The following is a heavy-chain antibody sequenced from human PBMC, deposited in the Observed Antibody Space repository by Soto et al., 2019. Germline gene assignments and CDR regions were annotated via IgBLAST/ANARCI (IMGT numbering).Heavy chain of an antibody. CDR2: IKQDGSEK. CDR3: ARDWGGSSWGDY. Sequence: EVQLVESGGGLVQPGGALRLSCAASGFTFSDYWMTWVRQATGKGLEWVANIKQDGSEKNYVDSVKGRFTISRDNAKNSLYLQMNSLRAEDTSVYYCARDWGGSSWGDYWGQGALVTVSS. D-gene: IGHD2-21*01. V-gene: IGHV3-7*04. J-gene: IGHJ4*02. CDR1: GFTFSDYW.